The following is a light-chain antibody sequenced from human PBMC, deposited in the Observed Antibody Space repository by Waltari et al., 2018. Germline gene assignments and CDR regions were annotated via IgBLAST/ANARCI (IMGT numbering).Light chain of an antibody. J-gene: IGLJ3*02. Sequence: QLVLTQSPSASASLGASVKLTCTLSRGHSSNIIAWLQQQPGKGPRYLMQVNSDGSHRKGDEIPDRFSGSSSGAERYLTISSLQSEDEADYYCETGGHGTWVFSGGTKLTVL. CDR1: RGHSSNI. V-gene: IGLV4-69*01. CDR2: VNSDGSH. CDR3: ETGGHGTWV.